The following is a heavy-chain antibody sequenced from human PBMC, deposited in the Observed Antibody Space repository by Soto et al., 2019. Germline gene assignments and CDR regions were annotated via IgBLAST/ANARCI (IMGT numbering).Heavy chain of an antibody. CDR2: IRADNDNT. J-gene: IGHJ4*02. Sequence: QVQLVQSGAEEKKPGASMKVSCRASGYTFTNYAMHWVRQAPGQSLEWMGWIRADNDNTEYSQRFQGRITITRDTSASTAYMELRSLRSEDTAVFYCARGSPNRSGWTLDYWGQGTLVTVSS. CDR3: ARGSPNRSGWTLDY. V-gene: IGHV1-3*05. CDR1: GYTFTNYA. D-gene: IGHD3-22*01.